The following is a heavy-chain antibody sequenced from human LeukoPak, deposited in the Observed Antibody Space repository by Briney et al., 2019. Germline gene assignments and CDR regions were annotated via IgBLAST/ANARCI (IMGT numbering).Heavy chain of an antibody. D-gene: IGHD3-22*01. CDR3: ARRPTANYYDSSGYFDAFDI. Sequence: PSETLSLTCTVSGGSISSGSYYWSWIRQPAGKGLEWIGRIYTSGSTNYNPSLKSRVTISVDTSKNQFSLKLSSVTAADTAVYYCARRPTANYYDSSGYFDAFDIWGQGTMVTVSS. CDR2: IYTSGST. CDR1: GGSISSGSYY. V-gene: IGHV4-61*02. J-gene: IGHJ3*02.